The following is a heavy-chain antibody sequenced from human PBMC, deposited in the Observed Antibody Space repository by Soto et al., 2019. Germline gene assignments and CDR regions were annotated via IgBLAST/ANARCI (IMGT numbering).Heavy chain of an antibody. Sequence: QLQLQESGPGLVKPSETLSLTCTVSGGSISSSSYYWGWIRQPPGKGLEWIGSIYYSGSTYYNPSLKSRVTISVDTSKNQFSLKLSSASAADTDVYYCARHATYYYDSSGPMFDYWGQGTLVTVSS. V-gene: IGHV4-39*01. CDR3: ARHATYYYDSSGPMFDY. CDR2: IYYSGST. D-gene: IGHD3-22*01. J-gene: IGHJ4*02. CDR1: GGSISSSSYY.